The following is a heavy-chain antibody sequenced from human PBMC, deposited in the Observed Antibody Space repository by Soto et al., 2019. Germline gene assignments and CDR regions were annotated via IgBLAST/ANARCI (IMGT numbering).Heavy chain of an antibody. V-gene: IGHV4-59*01. J-gene: IGHJ3*02. Sequence: PSETLSLTCTISGDSISASYYWSWIRQAPGKGLEWIGDINNSGSTNYNPSHKSRVTISVDMSQNQFSLKLTSVAAADTAVYFCARDLVVAATDVFAIWGQGTMV. CDR1: GDSISASYY. CDR2: INNSGST. D-gene: IGHD1-26*01. CDR3: ARDLVVAATDVFAI.